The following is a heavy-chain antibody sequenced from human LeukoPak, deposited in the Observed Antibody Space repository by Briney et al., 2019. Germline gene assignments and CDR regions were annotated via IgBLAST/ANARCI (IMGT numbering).Heavy chain of an antibody. CDR1: GYTFTSYD. D-gene: IGHD1-1*01. Sequence: ASVKVSCKASGYTFTSYDINWVRQATGQGLEWMGWMNPNSGNTGYAQKFQGRVTITRNTSISTAYMELSSLRSEDTAVYYCARDPRGGTGIDYWGQGTLVTVSS. V-gene: IGHV1-8*01. J-gene: IGHJ4*02. CDR2: MNPNSGNT. CDR3: ARDPRGGTGIDY.